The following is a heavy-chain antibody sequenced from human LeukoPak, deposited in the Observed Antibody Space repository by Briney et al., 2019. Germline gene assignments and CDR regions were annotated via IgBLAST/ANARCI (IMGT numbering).Heavy chain of an antibody. J-gene: IGHJ6*02. D-gene: IGHD6-13*01. CDR1: GGSFSGYY. CDR3: ARVGRVAAAGGRYYYYYGMDV. CDR2: INHSGST. V-gene: IGHV4-34*01. Sequence: NPSEPLSLTCAVYGGSFSGYYWSWIRQPPGKGLEWIGEINHSGSTNYNPSLKSRVTISVDTSKNQFSLKLSSVTAADTAVYYCARVGRVAAAGGRYYYYYGMDVWGQGTTVAVSS.